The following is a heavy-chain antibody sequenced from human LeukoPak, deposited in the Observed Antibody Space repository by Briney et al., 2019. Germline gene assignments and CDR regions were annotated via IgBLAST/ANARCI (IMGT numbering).Heavy chain of an antibody. V-gene: IGHV3-7*01. D-gene: IGHD6-13*01. Sequence: GGSLRLSCAASGFTFSSYWMSWVRQAPGKGLECVANIKEDGSEKYYVDSVRGRFTLSRDNAKNSLYLQMNSLRAEDTAVYYCARRFIAAAFFDHWGQGTLVAVSS. CDR2: IKEDGSEK. CDR3: ARRFIAAAFFDH. J-gene: IGHJ4*02. CDR1: GFTFSSYW.